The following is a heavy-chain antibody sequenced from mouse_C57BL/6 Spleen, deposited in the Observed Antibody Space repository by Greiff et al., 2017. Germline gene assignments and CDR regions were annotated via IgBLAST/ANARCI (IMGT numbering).Heavy chain of an antibody. V-gene: IGHV1-64*01. CDR2: IHPNSGST. CDR1: GYTFTGYW. CDR3: ARVVGSSYCD. D-gene: IGHD1-1*01. J-gene: IGHJ2*01. Sequence: VQLQQPGAELVKPGASVKLSCKASGYTFTGYWMHWVKQRPGQGLEWIGMIHPNSGSTNYNEKFKSKATLTVDKSSSTAYMQISSLTSEDSAVYYCARVVGSSYCDWGQGTTLTVSS.